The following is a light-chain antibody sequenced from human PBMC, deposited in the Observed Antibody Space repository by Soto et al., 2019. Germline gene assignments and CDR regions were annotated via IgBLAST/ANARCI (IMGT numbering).Light chain of an antibody. CDR3: QQYFHRLRT. Sequence: DIQMTQSPSSLSASIGDRVTITCQASQDISNNLNWYQQKPGKAPKLLIYDASNLKTGVPSRFSGSGSQTDFAFTISSLQPEDIATYYCQQYFHRLRTFGGGTKVEI. CDR1: QDISNN. J-gene: IGKJ4*01. V-gene: IGKV1-33*01. CDR2: DAS.